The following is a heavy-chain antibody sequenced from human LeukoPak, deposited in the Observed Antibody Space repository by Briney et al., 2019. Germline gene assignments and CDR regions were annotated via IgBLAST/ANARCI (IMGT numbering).Heavy chain of an antibody. CDR1: GFTFSSYT. J-gene: IGHJ4*02. CDR2: IISNGGNT. CDR3: VKRDGYKYDN. V-gene: IGHV3-64D*06. Sequence: GGSLRLSCSASGFTFSSYTMHWVRQAPGKGLEYVSAIISNGGNTYYADSVRGRFTTSRDNSKNTLYLQMSSLRPEDTAVYYCVKRDGYKYDNWGRGTLVTVSS. D-gene: IGHD5-24*01.